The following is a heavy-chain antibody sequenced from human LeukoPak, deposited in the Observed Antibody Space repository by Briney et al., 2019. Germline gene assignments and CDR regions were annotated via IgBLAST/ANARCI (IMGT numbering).Heavy chain of an antibody. J-gene: IGHJ4*02. CDR1: GGSISSGGQY. V-gene: IGHV4-61*02. D-gene: IGHD6-13*01. CDR2: ISSTGST. CDR3: ARASIAAAGYYFDY. Sequence: NPSQTLSLTCTVSGGSISSGGQYWSWIRQPAGKGLEYLGRISSTGSTNYNPSLRSRVTISADTSKNHFSLKLTSVTAADTAVYYCARASIAAAGYYFDYWGQGNLVTVSS.